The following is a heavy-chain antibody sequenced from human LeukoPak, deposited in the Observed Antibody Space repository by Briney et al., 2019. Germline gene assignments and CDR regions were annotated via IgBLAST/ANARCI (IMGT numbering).Heavy chain of an antibody. CDR2: INSDGSST. CDR1: GFTFSSYW. D-gene: IGHD6-13*01. J-gene: IGHJ4*02. CDR3: ARVDLSGVAAAGTLGDY. V-gene: IGHV3-74*01. Sequence: AGGSLRLSCAASGFTFSSYWMHWVRQAPGKGLVWVSRINSDGSSTSYADSVKGRFTISRDNAKNTLYLQMNSLRAEDTAVYYCARVDLSGVAAAGTLGDYWGQGTLVTVSS.